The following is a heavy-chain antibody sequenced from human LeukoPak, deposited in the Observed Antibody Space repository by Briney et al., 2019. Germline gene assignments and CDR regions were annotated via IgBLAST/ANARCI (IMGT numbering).Heavy chain of an antibody. D-gene: IGHD2-21*01. CDR2: IKTDGGST. J-gene: IGHJ6*03. V-gene: IGHV3-74*01. Sequence: QSGGSLRLSWAASGFSFSSYWMHWVRQAPGKGMVWVSRIKTDGGSTSYADSVKGRFTISRDNSKNTLYLKMNSLRAEDTAVYYCAKVAVGVIARELYYYYMDVWGKGTTVTVSS. CDR1: GFSFSSYW. CDR3: AKVAVGVIARELYYYYMDV.